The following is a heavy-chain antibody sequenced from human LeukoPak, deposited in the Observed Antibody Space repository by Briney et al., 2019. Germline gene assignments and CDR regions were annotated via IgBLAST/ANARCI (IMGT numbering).Heavy chain of an antibody. CDR3: ARATPWDYYYYMDV. CDR2: IYYSGST. Sequence: SETLSLTCTVSGGSISSSSYYWGWIRQPPGRGLEWIGSIYYSGSTYYNPSLKSRVTISVDTSKNQFSLKLSSVTAADTAVYYCARATPWDYYYYMDVWGKGTTVTVSS. CDR1: GGSISSSSYY. J-gene: IGHJ6*03. D-gene: IGHD3-16*01. V-gene: IGHV4-39*07.